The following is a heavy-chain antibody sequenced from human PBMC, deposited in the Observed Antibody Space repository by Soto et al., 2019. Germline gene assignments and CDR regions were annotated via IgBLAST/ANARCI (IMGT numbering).Heavy chain of an antibody. D-gene: IGHD3-22*01. CDR2: IYYSGST. V-gene: IGHV4-59*01. J-gene: IGHJ6*02. CDR1: GGSISSYY. Sequence: SETLSLTCTVSGGSISSYYWSWIRQPPGKGLEWIGYIYYSGSTNYNPSLKSRVTISVDTSKNQFSLKLSSVTAADTAVYYCARAASHNDSSGYSTSYGMDVWGQGTTVTVSS. CDR3: ARAASHNDSSGYSTSYGMDV.